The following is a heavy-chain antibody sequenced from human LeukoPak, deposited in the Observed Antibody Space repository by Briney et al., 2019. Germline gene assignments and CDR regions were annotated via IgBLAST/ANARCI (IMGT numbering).Heavy chain of an antibody. D-gene: IGHD5-24*01. Sequence: GGSLRLSCAASGFTFGSYGVTWGRQAPGKGLEWVSSISRNGGGTYYADSVKGRFSISRDNSKNMLYLQMNSLRAEDTAVYFCAKSGYNRFDYWGQGTLVTVSS. CDR1: GFTFGSYG. V-gene: IGHV3-23*01. CDR2: ISRNGGGT. J-gene: IGHJ4*02. CDR3: AKSGYNRFDY.